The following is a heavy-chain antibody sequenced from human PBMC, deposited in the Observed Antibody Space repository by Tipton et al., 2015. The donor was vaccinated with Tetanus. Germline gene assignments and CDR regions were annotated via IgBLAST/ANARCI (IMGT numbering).Heavy chain of an antibody. D-gene: IGHD3-16*01. V-gene: IGHV4-59*12. CDR2: VYYSGST. CDR1: GGSINNYY. J-gene: IGHJ5*02. Sequence: TLSLTCTVSGGSINNYYWSWIRQPPGKGLEWIGYVYYSGSTNYNPSLKSRVTISVDTSKNQFSPNLSSVTAADTAVYYCARDQGGGRVARLNWFGPWGQGTLVTVSS. CDR3: ARDQGGGRVARLNWFGP.